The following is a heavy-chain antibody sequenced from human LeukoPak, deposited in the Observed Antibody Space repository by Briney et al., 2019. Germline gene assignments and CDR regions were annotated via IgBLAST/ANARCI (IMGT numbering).Heavy chain of an antibody. D-gene: IGHD6-19*01. CDR1: GDTFTSYG. CDR3: ARWPGYSSGWYEGYFDY. V-gene: IGHV1-18*01. J-gene: IGHJ4*02. CDR2: ISAYNGNT. Sequence: ASVKVSCMASGDTFTSYGISWVRQAPGQGLEWMGWISAYNGNTNYAQKLQGRVTMTTDTSTSTAYMELRSLRSDNTAVYYCARWPGYSSGWYEGYFDYWGQGTLVTVSS.